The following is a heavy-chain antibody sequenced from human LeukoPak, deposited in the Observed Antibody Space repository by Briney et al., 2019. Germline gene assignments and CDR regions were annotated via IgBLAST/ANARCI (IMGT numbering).Heavy chain of an antibody. V-gene: IGHV1-69*05. Sequence: GSSVKVSCKASGGTFSSYAISWVRQAPGQGLEWMGGIIPTFGTANYAQKFQGRVTITTDESTSTAYMELSSLRSEDTAVYYCARSSTSGYWEYNWFDPWGQGTLVTVSS. CDR1: GGTFSSYA. CDR2: IIPTFGTA. CDR3: ARSSTSGYWEYNWFDP. D-gene: IGHD3-3*01. J-gene: IGHJ5*02.